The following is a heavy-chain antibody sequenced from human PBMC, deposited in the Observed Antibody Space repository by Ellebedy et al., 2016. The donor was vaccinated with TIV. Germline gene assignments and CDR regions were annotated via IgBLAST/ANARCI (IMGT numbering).Heavy chain of an antibody. Sequence: PGGPLRLSCAASGFTFNSYAMHWVRQAPGKGLEWVAVISYDGNSKYYTDSVKGRFTISRDNSMTTLYLEMNSLRAEDTGVYYCARDLDKSSGWYGGAAYWGQGTRVTVSS. CDR1: GFTFNSYA. CDR3: ARDLDKSSGWYGGAAY. V-gene: IGHV3-30-3*01. CDR2: ISYDGNSK. J-gene: IGHJ4*02. D-gene: IGHD6-19*01.